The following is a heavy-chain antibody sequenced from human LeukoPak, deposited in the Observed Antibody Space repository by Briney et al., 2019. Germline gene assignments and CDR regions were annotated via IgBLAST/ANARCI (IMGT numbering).Heavy chain of an antibody. D-gene: IGHD3-22*01. J-gene: IGHJ4*02. CDR3: ARTPLYYDSSGSYRNFDY. Sequence: SETLSLTCAVSGGSVSSSTWWSWLRQPPGKGLEWIGEIYHSGSTNYNPSLKSRVTISTDKSKNQLSLNLNSVTAADTAVYYCARTPLYYDSSGSYRNFDYWGRGILVTVSS. CDR2: IYHSGST. CDR1: GGSVSSSTW. V-gene: IGHV4-4*02.